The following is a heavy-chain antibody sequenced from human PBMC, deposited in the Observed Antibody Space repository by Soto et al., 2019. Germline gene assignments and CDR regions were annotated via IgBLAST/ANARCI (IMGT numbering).Heavy chain of an antibody. CDR3: AREAPPLYSSSWRLYYFDY. J-gene: IGHJ4*02. Sequence: GASVKVSCKASGGTFSSYAISWVRQAPGQGLEWMEGIIPIFGTANYAQKFQGRVTITADESTSTAYMELSSLRSEDTAVYYCAREAPPLYSSSWRLYYFDYWGQGTLVTVSS. V-gene: IGHV1-69*13. D-gene: IGHD6-13*01. CDR1: GGTFSSYA. CDR2: IIPIFGTA.